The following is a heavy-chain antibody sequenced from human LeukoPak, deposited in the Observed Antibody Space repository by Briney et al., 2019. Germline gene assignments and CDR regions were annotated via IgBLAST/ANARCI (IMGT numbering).Heavy chain of an antibody. CDR2: IYCSGST. V-gene: IGHV4-39*01. CDR3: ARSTIAAADPYYFDY. J-gene: IGHJ4*02. Sequence: SETLSLTCTVSGGSISSSSYYWGWIRQPPGKGLEWIGSIYCSGSTYYNPSLKSRVTISVDTSKNRFSLKLSSVTAADTAVYYCARSTIAAADPYYFDYWGQGTLVTVAS. D-gene: IGHD6-13*01. CDR1: GGSISSSSYY.